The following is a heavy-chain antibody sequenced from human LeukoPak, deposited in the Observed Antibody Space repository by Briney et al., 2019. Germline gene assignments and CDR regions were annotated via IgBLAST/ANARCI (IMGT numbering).Heavy chain of an antibody. CDR1: GFTFRIYA. J-gene: IGHJ4*02. CDR2: ISGRGGST. CDR3: AKDSGSYNAGVFDY. D-gene: IGHD1-26*01. V-gene: IGHV3-23*01. Sequence: PGGSLRLSCAASGFTFRIYAMSWVRQAPGKGLGWVSDISGRGGSTYYADSVKGRFASSTDNSKNTLYLQMNSLRAEDTAVYYCAKDSGSYNAGVFDYWGQGTLVTVSS.